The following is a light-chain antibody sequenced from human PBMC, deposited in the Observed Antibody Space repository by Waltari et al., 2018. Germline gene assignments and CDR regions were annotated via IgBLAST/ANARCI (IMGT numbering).Light chain of an antibody. V-gene: IGLV1-44*01. Sequence: QSVLTQPPSASGTPGQRVTIPCSGSSPNTRPNTVNWYRQLPGTAPKLLIYNEDQRPSGVPDRFSGSKSGTSASLAISGLQSEDEADYYCCSYAYLHVIFGGGTKLTVL. J-gene: IGLJ2*01. CDR3: CSYAYLHVI. CDR2: NED. CDR1: SPNTRPNT.